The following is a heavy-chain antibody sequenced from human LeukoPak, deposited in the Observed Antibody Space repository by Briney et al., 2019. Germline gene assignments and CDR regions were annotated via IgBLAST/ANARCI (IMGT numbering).Heavy chain of an antibody. D-gene: IGHD3-22*01. V-gene: IGHV4-4*02. CDR2: IYHSGST. CDR1: GGSISSSNW. Sequence: SETLSLTCAVSGGSISSSNWWSWVRQPPGKGLEWIGEIYHSGSTNYNPSLKSRVTISVDTSKNQFSLKLSSVTAADTAVYYCARERHYYDSSGYLTPYYFDYWGQGTLVTVSS. CDR3: ARERHYYDSSGYLTPYYFDY. J-gene: IGHJ4*02.